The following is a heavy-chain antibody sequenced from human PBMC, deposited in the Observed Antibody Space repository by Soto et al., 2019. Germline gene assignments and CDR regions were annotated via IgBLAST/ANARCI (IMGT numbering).Heavy chain of an antibody. CDR1: GYTLTELS. D-gene: IGHD3-22*01. J-gene: IGHJ6*02. V-gene: IGHV1-24*01. CDR3: ATEAQNYYDSSGSPRPYGMDV. CDR2: FDPEDGET. Sequence: ASVKDSCKVSGYTLTELSMHWVRQAPGKGLEWMGGFDPEDGETIYAQKFQGRVTMTEDTSTDTAYMELSSLRSEDTAVYYCATEAQNYYDSSGSPRPYGMDVWGQGTTVTVSS.